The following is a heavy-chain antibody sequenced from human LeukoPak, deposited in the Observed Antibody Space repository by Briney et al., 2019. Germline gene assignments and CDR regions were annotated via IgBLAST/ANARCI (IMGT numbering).Heavy chain of an antibody. CDR2: IYTSGST. CDR1: GGSISSGSYY. Sequence: NPSETLSLTCTVSGGSISSGSYYWSWIRQPAGKGLEWIGRIYTSGSTNYNPSLKSRVTISVDTSKNQFSLRLSSVTAADTAVYYCARGDIVVVPAAIDYWGQGTLVTVSS. V-gene: IGHV4-61*02. J-gene: IGHJ4*02. D-gene: IGHD2-2*02. CDR3: ARGDIVVVPAAIDY.